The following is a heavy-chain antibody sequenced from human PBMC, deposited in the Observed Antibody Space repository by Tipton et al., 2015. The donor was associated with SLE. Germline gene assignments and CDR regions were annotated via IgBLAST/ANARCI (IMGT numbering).Heavy chain of an antibody. Sequence: TLSLTCTVSGGSISSGSYYWSWIRQPAGKGLEWIGRIYTSGSTNYNPSLKSRVTISVGTSKNQFSLKLSSVTAADTAVYYCARALAYCGGDCYEYAFDLWGQGTMVTVSS. CDR2: IYTSGST. J-gene: IGHJ3*01. V-gene: IGHV4-61*02. CDR1: GGSISSGSYY. CDR3: ARALAYCGGDCYEYAFDL. D-gene: IGHD2-21*01.